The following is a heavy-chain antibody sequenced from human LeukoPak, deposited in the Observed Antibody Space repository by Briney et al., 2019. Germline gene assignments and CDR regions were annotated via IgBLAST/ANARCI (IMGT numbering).Heavy chain of an antibody. J-gene: IGHJ4*02. V-gene: IGHV4-34*01. D-gene: IGHD5-18*01. CDR3: ARGGYTYGYQY. CDR1: GGSFSDSY. Sequence: SETLSLTCAVYGGSFSDSYWSWIRQPPGKGLEWIGEINHSGSTNYNPSLKSRVTISVDTSKDQFSLKLSSVTAADTAVYFCARGGYTYGYQYWGQGTLVTVSS. CDR2: INHSGST.